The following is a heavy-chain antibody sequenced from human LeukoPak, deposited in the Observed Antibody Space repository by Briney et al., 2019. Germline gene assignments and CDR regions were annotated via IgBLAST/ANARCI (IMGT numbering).Heavy chain of an antibody. CDR1: GGSISSYY. CDR3: ARGYHSGYDHDAFDI. V-gene: IGHV4-59*01. Sequence: SETLSLTCTVSGGSISSYYWSWIRQPPGKGLEWIGYIYYSGSTNYNPSLKSRVTISVDTSKNQFSLKLSSVTAADTAVYYCARGYHSGYDHDAFDIWGQGTMVTVSS. CDR2: IYYSGST. J-gene: IGHJ3*02. D-gene: IGHD5-12*01.